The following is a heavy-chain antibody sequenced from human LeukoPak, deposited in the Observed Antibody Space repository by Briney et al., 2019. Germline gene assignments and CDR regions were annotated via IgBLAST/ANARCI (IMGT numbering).Heavy chain of an antibody. Sequence: GGSLRLSCSASGFTFSRYAMHWVRQAPGKGLEYVSAISSNGGSTYYADSVKGRFTISRDNSRNTLHLQMSSLRVEDTAVYYCASPRGFSYGYFDNWGQGTLVTVSS. V-gene: IGHV3-64D*06. J-gene: IGHJ4*02. CDR2: ISSNGGST. D-gene: IGHD5-18*01. CDR1: GFTFSRYA. CDR3: ASPRGFSYGYFDN.